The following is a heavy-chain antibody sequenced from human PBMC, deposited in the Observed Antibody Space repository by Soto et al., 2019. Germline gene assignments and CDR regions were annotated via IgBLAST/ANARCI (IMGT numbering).Heavy chain of an antibody. CDR2: ISGSGGST. J-gene: IGHJ4*02. CDR1: GFTFSSYA. CDR3: AKDPRERPANQFDY. Sequence: EVQLLESGGGLVQPGGSLRLSCAASGFTFSSYAMSWVRQAPGKGLEWVSAISGSGGSTYYADSVKGRFTISRDNSKNALDLQMNSLRAEDTAVYYCAKDPRERPANQFDYRGQGTLVTVSS. V-gene: IGHV3-23*01.